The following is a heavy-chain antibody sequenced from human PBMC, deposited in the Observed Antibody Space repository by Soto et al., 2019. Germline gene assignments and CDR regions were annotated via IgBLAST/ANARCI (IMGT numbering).Heavy chain of an antibody. V-gene: IGHV3-33*01. CDR1: GFTFSYYG. Sequence: GGSLRLSCAASGFTFSYYGMHWVRQAPGKGLEWVAVIWYDGSNKYYAASAKGRFTISRDNSKNTLYLQMNSLRAEDTAVYYCARDSPDYYDSSGYYQGSSWFDPWGQGTLVTVSS. CDR3: ARDSPDYYDSSGYYQGSSWFDP. D-gene: IGHD3-22*01. CDR2: IWYDGSNK. J-gene: IGHJ5*02.